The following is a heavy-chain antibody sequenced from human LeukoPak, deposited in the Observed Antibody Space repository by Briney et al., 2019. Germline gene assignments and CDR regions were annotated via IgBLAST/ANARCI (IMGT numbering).Heavy chain of an antibody. J-gene: IGHJ5*02. CDR2: IIPIFGTA. D-gene: IGHD3-10*01. CDR3: ARGVVRGVIGNWFDP. Sequence: SVKVSCKASGGTFSSYAISWVRQAPGQGLEWMGGIIPIFGTANYAQKFQGRVTITADESTSTAYMELSSLRSEDTAVYYCARGVVRGVIGNWFDPWGQGTLVTVSS. V-gene: IGHV1-69*13. CDR1: GGTFSSYA.